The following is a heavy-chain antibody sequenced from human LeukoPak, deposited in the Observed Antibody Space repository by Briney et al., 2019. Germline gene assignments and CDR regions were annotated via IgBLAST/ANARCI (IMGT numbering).Heavy chain of an antibody. CDR2: INRSGST. D-gene: IGHD3-9*01. CDR1: GGSFSGYY. CDR3: ASHSGYHDY. V-gene: IGHV4-34*01. Sequence: SETLSLTCAVYGGSFSGYYWSWIRQPPGKGLEWIGEINRSGSTNYNPSLKSRVTISVDTSKNLFSLNLSSVTAADTAVYYCASHSGYHDYWGQGTLVTVSS. J-gene: IGHJ4*02.